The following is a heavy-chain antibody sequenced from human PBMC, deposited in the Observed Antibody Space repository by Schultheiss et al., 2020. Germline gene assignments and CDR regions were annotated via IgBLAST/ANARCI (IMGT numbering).Heavy chain of an antibody. Sequence: GSLRLSCAASGFTFSIYAMSWVRQAPGKGLEWVSSISSSDDGTYYADSVKGRFTISRDNPRNTMYLQMNSLRVEDTAVYYCARGGVGLTDFRWTDPWGQGALVTVSS. D-gene: IGHD3/OR15-3a*01. CDR2: ISSSDDGT. J-gene: IGHJ5*02. CDR3: ARGGVGLTDFRWTDP. V-gene: IGHV3-23*01. CDR1: GFTFSIYA.